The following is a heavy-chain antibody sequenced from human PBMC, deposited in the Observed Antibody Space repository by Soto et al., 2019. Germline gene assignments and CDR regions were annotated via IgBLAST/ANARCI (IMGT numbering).Heavy chain of an antibody. V-gene: IGHV2-5*02. CDR3: AHGSGWLFDY. J-gene: IGHJ4*02. CDR1: GFSLNERAVG. Sequence: HITLEESGPTLVKPTQTLTLTCTFSGFSLNERAVGVGWIRQPPGKALEWLAFTYWDDDNHYSPSLKNRLTITKDTSTNQVVLTMTNTDPADTATYYCAHGSGWLFDYWGQGTQVTVSS. CDR2: TYWDDDN. D-gene: IGHD6-19*01.